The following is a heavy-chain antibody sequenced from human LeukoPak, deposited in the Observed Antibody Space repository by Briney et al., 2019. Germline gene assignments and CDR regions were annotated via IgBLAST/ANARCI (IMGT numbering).Heavy chain of an antibody. CDR3: AREPDP. Sequence: SGTLSLTCAVSGGSISSSSYYWGWIRQPPGKGLEWIGSIYYSGSTYYNPSLKSRVTISVDTSKNQFSLRLKSVTAADTAVYYCAREPDPWGQGTQVTVSS. CDR2: IYYSGST. CDR1: GGSISSSSYY. V-gene: IGHV4-39*07. J-gene: IGHJ5*02.